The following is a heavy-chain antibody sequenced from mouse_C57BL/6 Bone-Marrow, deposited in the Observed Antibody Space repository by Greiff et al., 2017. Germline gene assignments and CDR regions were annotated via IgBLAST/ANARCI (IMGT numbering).Heavy chain of an antibody. Sequence: VQLQQPGAELVKPGASVKLSCKASGYTFPSYWMHWVKQRPGQGLEWIGMIHPNSGSTNYNEKFKSKATLTVDKSSSTAYMQLSSLTSEDSAVYYCARRGSYYGSSPYYFDYWGQGTTLTVSS. CDR2: IHPNSGST. D-gene: IGHD1-1*01. J-gene: IGHJ2*01. V-gene: IGHV1-64*01. CDR3: ARRGSYYGSSPYYFDY. CDR1: GYTFPSYW.